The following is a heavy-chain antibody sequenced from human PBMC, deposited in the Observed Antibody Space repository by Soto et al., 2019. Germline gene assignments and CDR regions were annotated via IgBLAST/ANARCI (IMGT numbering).Heavy chain of an antibody. Sequence: ETLSLTCAVYGGSFSGYYWSWIRQPPGKGLEWIGEINHSGSTNYNPSLKSRVTISVDTSKNQFSLKLSSVTAADTAVYYCARGVGVVPAAIFVSYYGMDVWGQGTTVTVSS. D-gene: IGHD2-2*01. CDR2: INHSGST. J-gene: IGHJ6*02. CDR1: GGSFSGYY. CDR3: ARGVGVVPAAIFVSYYGMDV. V-gene: IGHV4-34*01.